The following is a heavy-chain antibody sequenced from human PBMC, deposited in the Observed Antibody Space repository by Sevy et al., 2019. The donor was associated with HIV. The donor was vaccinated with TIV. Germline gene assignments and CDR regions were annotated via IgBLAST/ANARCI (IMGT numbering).Heavy chain of an antibody. CDR2: IKSEFDGGAI. V-gene: IGHV3-15*01. J-gene: IGHJ6*02. Sequence: GGSLRLSCTASGFTFSSAWMSWVRQAPGKGLEWVGRIKSEFDGGAIDYAAPVKGRFTISREDSKNTVYLQMNILKTEDTAVYYCITDPAYRGYDEEVINYYSYGMDVWGQGTTVTVSS. CDR1: GFTFSSAW. CDR3: ITDPAYRGYDEEVINYYSYGMDV. D-gene: IGHD5-12*01.